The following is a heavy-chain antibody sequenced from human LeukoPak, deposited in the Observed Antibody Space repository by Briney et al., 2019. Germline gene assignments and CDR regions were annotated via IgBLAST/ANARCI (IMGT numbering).Heavy chain of an antibody. V-gene: IGHV1-2*02. Sequence: ASVKVSCQALGHTFTDHYFHWLRQTPGQGIEWMGWIHPGRGDTNIAQKFQGGVSLTRDMSISTAYMELSRLTSDDMAVYYCARDHNWGPDYWGQGTLVSVSS. CDR3: ARDHNWGPDY. D-gene: IGHD7-27*01. CDR2: IHPGRGDT. CDR1: GHTFTDHY. J-gene: IGHJ4*02.